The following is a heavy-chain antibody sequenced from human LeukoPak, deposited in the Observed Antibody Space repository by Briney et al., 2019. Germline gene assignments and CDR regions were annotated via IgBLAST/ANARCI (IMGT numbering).Heavy chain of an antibody. J-gene: IGHJ6*02. V-gene: IGHV4-59*12. CDR1: GPSISISY. CDR2: ISDIRST. CDR3: ARDRVNYYYYGMDV. Sequence: SHTHSLTCPVSGPSISISYWSCARHHPGKGLESIAYISDIRSTNYNPALKSRVTMSVDTSKNQFSLKLSSLTAACTAVYYCARDRVNYYYYGMDVWGQGTTVTVSS.